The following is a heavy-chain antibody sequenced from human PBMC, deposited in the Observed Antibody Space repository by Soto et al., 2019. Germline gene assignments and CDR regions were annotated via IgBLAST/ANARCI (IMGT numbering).Heavy chain of an antibody. D-gene: IGHD5-18*01. CDR2: IVVGSGNT. CDR3: AAGDSYGYTYFDY. J-gene: IGHJ4*02. V-gene: IGHV1-58*01. CDR1: GFTFTSSA. Sequence: AASVKVSCKASGFTFTSSAVQWVRQARGQRLEWIGWIVVGSGNTNYAQKFQERVTITRDMSTSTAYMELSSLRSEDTAVYYCAAGDSYGYTYFDYWGQGTLVIVSS.